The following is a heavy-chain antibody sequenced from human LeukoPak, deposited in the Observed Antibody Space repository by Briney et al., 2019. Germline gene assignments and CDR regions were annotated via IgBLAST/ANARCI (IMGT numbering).Heavy chain of an antibody. V-gene: IGHV3-7*01. CDR3: ARAPAFGTVDY. CDR1: GFTFSSYW. CDR2: IKPDGSEK. Sequence: GGSLRLSCAASGFTFSSYWVSWVRQAPGKGLEWVANIKPDGSEKYPVDSVKGRFTVTRDNAKNSLYLQMNRLRDEDSAVYYCARAPAFGTVDYWGQGTLVTVSS. J-gene: IGHJ4*02. D-gene: IGHD3-16*01.